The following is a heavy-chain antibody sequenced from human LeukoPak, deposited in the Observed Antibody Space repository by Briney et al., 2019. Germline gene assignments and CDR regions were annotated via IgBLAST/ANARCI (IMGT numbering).Heavy chain of an antibody. CDR3: AKRMGCADFNCYAELDS. D-gene: IGHD3-16*01. Sequence: SLXLXCAXSGFTXXXFAMNWVRQAPGKGLEWVSVISSNGGRTYYANSVKGRFTVSRDNSKNMLYLRMNTLRAEDTAIYYCAKRMGCADFNCYAELDSWGQGTLVTVSS. CDR2: ISSNGGRT. J-gene: IGHJ4*02. CDR1: GFTXXXFA. V-gene: IGHV3-23*01.